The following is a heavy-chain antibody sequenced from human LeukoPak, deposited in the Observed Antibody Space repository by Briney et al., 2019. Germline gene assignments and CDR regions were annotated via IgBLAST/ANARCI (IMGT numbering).Heavy chain of an antibody. V-gene: IGHV1-2*02. CDR2: IIPSSGGT. D-gene: IGHD1-26*01. J-gene: IGHJ4*02. Sequence: GASVKVSCTASGYSFTNYYMQWVRQAPGQGLELMGWIIPSSGGTNYAQRFRGRVTMTRDTSISTVYMELSGLTSDDTAVYYCARGSLELPRSVCDYWAREPWSPPPQ. CDR1: GYSFTNYY. CDR3: ARGSLELPRSVCDY.